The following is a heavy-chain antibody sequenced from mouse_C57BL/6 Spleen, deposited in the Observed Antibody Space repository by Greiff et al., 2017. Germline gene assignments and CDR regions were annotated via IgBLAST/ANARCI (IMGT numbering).Heavy chain of an antibody. J-gene: IGHJ3*01. D-gene: IGHD2-4*01. CDR2: IWGDGST. Sequence: VQLQQSGPGLVAPSQSLSLTCTVSGFSLTSYGVSWVRQPPGKGLELLGVIWGDGSTNSHSALLSILSFSKDNDKSQVFLKLNSLQTDDTAAYYCAKLPIYYDYFAYWGQGTLVTVSA. CDR1: GFSLTSYG. CDR3: AKLPIYYDYFAY. V-gene: IGHV2-3*01.